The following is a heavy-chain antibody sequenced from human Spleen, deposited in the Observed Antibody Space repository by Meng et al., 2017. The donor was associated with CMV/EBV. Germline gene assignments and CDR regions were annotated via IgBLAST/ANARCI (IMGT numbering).Heavy chain of an antibody. CDR3: ARDRPYDSTSFDP. J-gene: IGHJ5*02. CDR1: GYTFTTYG. V-gene: IGHV1-2*02. Sequence: ASVKVSCKASGYTFTTYGISWVRQAPGQGLEWMGWINPNSGGTNYAQKFQGRVTMTRDTSISTAYMELSRLRSDDTAVYYCARDRPYDSTSFDPWGQGTLVTVSS. CDR2: INPNSGGT. D-gene: IGHD3-22*01.